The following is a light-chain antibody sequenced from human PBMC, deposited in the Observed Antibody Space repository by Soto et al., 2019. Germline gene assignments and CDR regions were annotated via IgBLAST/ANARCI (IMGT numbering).Light chain of an antibody. J-gene: IGKJ3*01. CDR2: DAS. Sequence: EIVLTQSPATLSLSPGERATLSCMASQSVSSYLAWYQQKPGQAPRLLIYDASNRATCIPARFSGSGSGTDFTLTISSLEPEDFAVYYCQQRSNWPLFTFGPGTKVDIK. CDR3: QQRSNWPLFT. V-gene: IGKV3-11*01. CDR1: QSVSSY.